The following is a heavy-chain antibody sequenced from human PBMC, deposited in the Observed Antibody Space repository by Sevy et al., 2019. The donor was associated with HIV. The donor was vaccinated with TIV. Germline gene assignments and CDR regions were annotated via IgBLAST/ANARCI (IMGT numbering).Heavy chain of an antibody. J-gene: IGHJ3*02. CDR2: IYSGGIT. CDR1: GFTVSSNY. CDR3: ARAPYSSGWYGVAFYI. V-gene: IGHV3-66*02. Sequence: GGSLRLSCAASGFTVSSNYMSWVRQAPGKGLEWVSVIYSGGITYYADSVKGRFTISRDNSKNTLYLQMNSLRAEDTAVYYCARAPYSSGWYGVAFYIWGQGTMVTVSS. D-gene: IGHD6-19*01.